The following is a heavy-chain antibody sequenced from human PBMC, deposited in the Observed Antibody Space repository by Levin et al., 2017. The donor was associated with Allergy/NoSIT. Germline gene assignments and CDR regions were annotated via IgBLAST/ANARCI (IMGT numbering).Heavy chain of an antibody. CDR1: GYTFTSYY. Sequence: GGSLRLSCKASGYTFTSYYVHWVRQAPGQGLEWMATINPSGGTTMYAQKFQGRVSVTSDASTDTVYIELSSLRFEDTAVYFCARDCSGGNCDPGLDYWGQGTLVTVSS. J-gene: IGHJ4*02. CDR2: INPSGGTT. V-gene: IGHV1-46*01. CDR3: ARDCSGGNCDPGLDY. D-gene: IGHD2-15*01.